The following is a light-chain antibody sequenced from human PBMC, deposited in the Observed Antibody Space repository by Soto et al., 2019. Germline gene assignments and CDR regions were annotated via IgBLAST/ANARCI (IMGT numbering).Light chain of an antibody. J-gene: IGKJ1*01. CDR1: QSISSW. V-gene: IGKV1-5*03. CDR3: QQFNSYSWP. Sequence: DIQMTQSPSTLSASVGDRVTITCRASQSISSWLAWYQRKPGKAPKLLIYKASNLESGVPSRFSGSGSGTEFTLTISSLQADDFATYYCQQFNSYSWPFGQGTKVEIK. CDR2: KAS.